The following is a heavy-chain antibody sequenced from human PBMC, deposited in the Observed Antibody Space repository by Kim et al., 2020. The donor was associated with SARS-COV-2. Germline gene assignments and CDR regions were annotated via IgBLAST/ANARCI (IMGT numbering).Heavy chain of an antibody. J-gene: IGHJ4*02. CDR2: INHSGST. V-gene: IGHV4-34*01. CDR3: ARRVMYYYGSGSYYTEIDY. CDR1: GGSFSGYY. D-gene: IGHD3-10*01. Sequence: SETLSLTCAVYGGSFSGYYWSWIRQPPGKGLEWIGEINHSGSTNYNPSLKSRVTISVDTSKNQFSLKLSSVTAADTAVYYCARRVMYYYGSGSYYTEIDYWGQGTLVTVSS.